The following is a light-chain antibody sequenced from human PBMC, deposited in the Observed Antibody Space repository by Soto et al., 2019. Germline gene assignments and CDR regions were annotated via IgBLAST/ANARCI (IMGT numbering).Light chain of an antibody. CDR1: QSVSSSY. J-gene: IGKJ1*01. CDR3: QQRSNWPWT. V-gene: IGKV3D-20*02. Sequence: EIVLTQSPGTLSLSPGERATLSCRVSQSVSSSYLAWYQQKPGQAPRLLIYGASSRATGIPDRFSGSGSGTDFTLTISRLEPEDFAVYYCQQRSNWPWTFGQGTKVDIK. CDR2: GAS.